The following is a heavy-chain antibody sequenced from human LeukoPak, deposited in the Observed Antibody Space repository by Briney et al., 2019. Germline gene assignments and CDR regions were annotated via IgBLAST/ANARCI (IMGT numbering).Heavy chain of an antibody. CDR3: AKRGQWLALDY. Sequence: PGRSLRLSCAASGFTFDDYAMHWVRQAPGKGLEWVSGISWNSGSIGYADSVKGRFTISRDNAKNSLYLQMNSLRAEDTALYYCAKRGQWLALDYWGQGTLVTVPS. V-gene: IGHV3-9*01. CDR1: GFTFDDYA. D-gene: IGHD6-19*01. J-gene: IGHJ4*02. CDR2: ISWNSGSI.